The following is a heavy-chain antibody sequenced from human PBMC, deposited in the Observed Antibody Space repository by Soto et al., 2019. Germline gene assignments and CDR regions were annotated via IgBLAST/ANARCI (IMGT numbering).Heavy chain of an antibody. CDR3: ARQGYNWNGIDY. Sequence: SETLSLTCTVSGGSISSSSYYWGWIRQPPGKGLEWIGSIYYSGSTYYNPSLKSRVTISVDTSKNQFSLKLSSVTAADTAVYYCARQGYNWNGIDYWGQGTLVTVSS. CDR1: GGSISSSSYY. D-gene: IGHD1-20*01. V-gene: IGHV4-39*01. J-gene: IGHJ4*02. CDR2: IYYSGST.